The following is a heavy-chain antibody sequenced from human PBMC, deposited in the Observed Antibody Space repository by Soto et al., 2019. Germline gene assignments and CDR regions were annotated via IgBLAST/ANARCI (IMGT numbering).Heavy chain of an antibody. D-gene: IGHD3-16*01. CDR2: ISAGGAHT. V-gene: IGHV3-23*01. Sequence: EVQLLESGGDLVQPGGSLRLSCAVSGFTFSDYAMSWLRQAPGKGLEWVSGISAGGAHTYYAASVKGRFIISRDNSKDTVYLQMNSLRVDDTAVYYCAKHISRGGGITFYFDSWGQGTLVTASS. CDR1: GFTFSDYA. J-gene: IGHJ4*02. CDR3: AKHISRGGGITFYFDS.